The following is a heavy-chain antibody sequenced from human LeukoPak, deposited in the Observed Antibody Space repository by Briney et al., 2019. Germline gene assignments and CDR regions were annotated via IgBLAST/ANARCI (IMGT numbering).Heavy chain of an antibody. CDR3: AKDLRREYGSGLDY. CDR2: INSDGSRT. Sequence: GGSLRLSCAASGFTFSSYWMHWVRQAPGKGLVWVSRINSDGSRTSYADSVKGRFTISRDNAKNTLYLEMNSLRAEDRAVYYCAKDLRREYGSGLDYWGQGTLVTVSS. CDR1: GFTFSSYW. D-gene: IGHD2-15*01. J-gene: IGHJ4*02. V-gene: IGHV3-74*01.